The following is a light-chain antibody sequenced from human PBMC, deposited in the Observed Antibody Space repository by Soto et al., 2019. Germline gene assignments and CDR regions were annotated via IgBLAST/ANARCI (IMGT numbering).Light chain of an antibody. V-gene: IGKV3-20*01. CDR1: QTVGASY. CDR2: GAS. J-gene: IGKJ1*01. Sequence: DIVLTQSPGTLSLSPGDRATVSCRASQTVGASYLAWYQHRPGQAPRLLMCGASTRATGIPDRFSGSGSGTEFTLTIDNLEPEDFALYYCQQYGRSPWTFGQGTKVDIK. CDR3: QQYGRSPWT.